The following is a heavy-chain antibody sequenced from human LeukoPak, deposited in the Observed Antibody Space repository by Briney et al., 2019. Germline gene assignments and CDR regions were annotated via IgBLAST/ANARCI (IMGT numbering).Heavy chain of an antibody. CDR1: GYTLTELS. V-gene: IGHV1-24*01. J-gene: IGHJ5*02. CDR2: FDPEDGET. CDR3: ATVPIFGVVIIQNWFDP. D-gene: IGHD3-3*01. Sequence: ASVKVSXKVSGYTLTELSMHWVRQAPGKGLEWMGGFDPEDGETICAQKFQGRVTMTEDTSTDTAYMELSSLRSEDTAVYYCATVPIFGVVIIQNWFDPWGQGTLVTVSS.